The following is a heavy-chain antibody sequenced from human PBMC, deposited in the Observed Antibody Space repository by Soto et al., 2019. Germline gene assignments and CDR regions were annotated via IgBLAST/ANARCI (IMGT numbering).Heavy chain of an antibody. CDR1: GYIFTSYG. CDR2: IIPYSGKA. Sequence: ASVKVSCKASGYIFTSYGISWVRQAPGQGPEWMGWIIPYSGKANYAQKFQGRVTLTTDTSTSTADMQLRSLRSDDTAVYFCARIAYYDSGPLIWPDPWGQGTMVTASS. D-gene: IGHD3-10*01. J-gene: IGHJ5*02. V-gene: IGHV1-18*04. CDR3: ARIAYYDSGPLIWPDP.